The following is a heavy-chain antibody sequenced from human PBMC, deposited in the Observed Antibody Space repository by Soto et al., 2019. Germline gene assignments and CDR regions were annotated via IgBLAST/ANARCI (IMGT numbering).Heavy chain of an antibody. V-gene: IGHV1-18*01. CDR2: ISAYNGNT. CDR1: GYTFSSYG. D-gene: IGHD6-13*01. Sequence: GASVKVSCKASGYTFSSYGISWVRQAPGQGLEWMGWISAYNGNTNYAQKLQGRVTMTTDTSTSTAYMEVRSLRSDDTAVYYGARSIAPAVDLADWGQGPLVTVPS. CDR3: ARSIAPAVDLAD. J-gene: IGHJ4*02.